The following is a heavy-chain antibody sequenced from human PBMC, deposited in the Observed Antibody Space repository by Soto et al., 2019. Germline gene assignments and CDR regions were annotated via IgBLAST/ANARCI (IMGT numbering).Heavy chain of an antibody. Sequence: EVQLVESGGGLVKPGGSLRLSCAASGFTFSSYSMNWVRQAPGKGLEWVSSISSSSSYIYYADSVKGRFTISRDNAKYSLYLQMNSLRAEDTAVYYCAREYCSSTSCQGYYGMDVSGQGTTVTASS. CDR1: GFTFSSYS. V-gene: IGHV3-21*01. J-gene: IGHJ6*02. D-gene: IGHD2-2*01. CDR3: AREYCSSTSCQGYYGMDV. CDR2: ISSSSSYI.